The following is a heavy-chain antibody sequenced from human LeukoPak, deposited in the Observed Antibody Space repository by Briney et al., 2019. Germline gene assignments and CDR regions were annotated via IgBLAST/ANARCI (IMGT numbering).Heavy chain of an antibody. J-gene: IGHJ6*02. D-gene: IGHD4-17*01. CDR3: ARGTRQDYGDYEDYYYYCMDV. V-gene: IGHV1-69*13. Sequence: SVKVSCKASGGTFSSYAISWVRQAPGQGLEWMGGIIPIFGTANYAQKFQGRVTITADESTSTAYMELSSLRSEDTAVYYCARGTRQDYGDYEDYYYYCMDVWGQGTTVTVSS. CDR2: IIPIFGTA. CDR1: GGTFSSYA.